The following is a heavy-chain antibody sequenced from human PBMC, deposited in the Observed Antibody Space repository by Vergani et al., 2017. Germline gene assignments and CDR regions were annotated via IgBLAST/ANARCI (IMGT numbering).Heavy chain of an antibody. CDR1: GDSISSNNC. CDR2: ICHTEDT. CDR3: ATIGYRRWGYYFYY. V-gene: IGHV4-4*03. Sequence: QVQLQESGPGLVKPPGTLSLTCAVSGDSISSNNCWTWVRQPPGKGLEWIGEICHTEDTKYSPSLKSRVTVSVDESRNLFSLRLNSVTAADTAVYYCATIGYRRWGYYFYYWGQEILVTVSS. J-gene: IGHJ4*02. D-gene: IGHD2-2*02.